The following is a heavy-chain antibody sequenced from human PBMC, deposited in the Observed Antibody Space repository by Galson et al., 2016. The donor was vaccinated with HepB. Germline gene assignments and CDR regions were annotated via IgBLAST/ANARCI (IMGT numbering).Heavy chain of an antibody. D-gene: IGHD3-9*01. V-gene: IGHV1-69*13. CDR1: GGTFNSYI. J-gene: IGHJ4*02. CDR2: IIPIFGKR. Sequence: SVKVSCKAFGGTFNSYIINWVRQAPGQGLEWIGGIIPIFGKRNYAQNFQGRVTITADESTNTASMELISLRSEDTAVYFCARSFYMSTEGDWPFDSWSQGTLVTVSS. CDR3: ARSFYMSTEGDWPFDS.